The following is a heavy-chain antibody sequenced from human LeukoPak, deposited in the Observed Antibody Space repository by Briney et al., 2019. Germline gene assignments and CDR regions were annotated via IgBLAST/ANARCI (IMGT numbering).Heavy chain of an antibody. D-gene: IGHD6-13*01. CDR3: ARAGIAAAGMDYYYYMDV. V-gene: IGHV3-23*01. CDR2: ISGGVGTT. J-gene: IGHJ6*03. Sequence: GGSLRLSCAASGFTFSRYSMHWVRHAPGKGLVWVSAISGGVGTTYYADSVKGRFTISRDNSKNTLYLQMNSLRAEDTAVYYCARAGIAAAGMDYYYYMDVWGKGTTVTVSS. CDR1: GFTFSRYS.